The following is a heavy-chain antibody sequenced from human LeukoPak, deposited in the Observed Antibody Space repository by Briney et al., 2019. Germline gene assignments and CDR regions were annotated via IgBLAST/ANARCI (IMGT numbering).Heavy chain of an antibody. CDR3: AREGCSSPSCLGVWFDP. V-gene: IGHV1-2*02. CDR1: GYTVTGYC. Sequence: ASVKLSCKASGYTVTGYCMHWVRRAPGQGLEWMGWSNANSGGTNYARKFQGRITMTRDTSISTAYMELSRLRSVDTAGYNSAREGCSSPSCLGVWFDPWGQGTLVTVPS. J-gene: IGHJ5*02. D-gene: IGHD2-2*01. CDR2: SNANSGGT.